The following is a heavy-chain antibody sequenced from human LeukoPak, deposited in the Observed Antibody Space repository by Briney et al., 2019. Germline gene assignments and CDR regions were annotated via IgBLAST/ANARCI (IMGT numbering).Heavy chain of an antibody. V-gene: IGHV3-74*01. CDR2: IRTDGTVT. Sequence: GGSLRLSCATSGFTFSSYWMHWVRQAPGKGLVWVSRIRTDGTVTTYADSVKGRFSISRDNAKNTLYLQMNSLRAEDTAVYYCARWLSHKIDSNGYLDYWGQGTLVTVSS. CDR1: GFTFSSYW. CDR3: ARWLSHKIDSNGYLDY. J-gene: IGHJ4*02. D-gene: IGHD3-16*02.